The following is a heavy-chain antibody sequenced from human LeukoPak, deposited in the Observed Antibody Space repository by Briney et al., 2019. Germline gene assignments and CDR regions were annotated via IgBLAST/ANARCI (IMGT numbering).Heavy chain of an antibody. CDR1: GFTFSSYA. D-gene: IGHD3-10*01. V-gene: IGHV3-53*01. J-gene: IGHJ4*02. CDR3: AREFHYYGSGQ. Sequence: GGSLRLSCAASGFTFSSYAMSWVRQAPGKGLEWVSVIYSGGNTNYADSVKGRFTISRDNSKNTLYLQMNSLRAEDTAVYYCAREFHYYGSGQWGQGTLVTVSS. CDR2: IYSGGNT.